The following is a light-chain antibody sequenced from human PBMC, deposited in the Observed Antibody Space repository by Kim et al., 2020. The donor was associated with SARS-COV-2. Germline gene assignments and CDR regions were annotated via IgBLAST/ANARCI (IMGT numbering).Light chain of an antibody. CDR1: KLGDKY. V-gene: IGLV3-1*01. CDR2: QDS. CDR3: QAWDSSTFFV. J-gene: IGLJ2*01. Sequence: SYELTQPPSVSVSPGQTASITCSGDKLGDKYACWYQQKPGQSPVLVIYQDSKRPSGIPERFSGSNSGNTATLTISGTQAMDEADYYCQAWDSSTFFVFGG.